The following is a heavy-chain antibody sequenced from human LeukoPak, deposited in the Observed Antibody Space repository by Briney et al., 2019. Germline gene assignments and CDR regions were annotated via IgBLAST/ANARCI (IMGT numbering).Heavy chain of an antibody. CDR2: IYYSGST. CDR3: ASLYCSGGSCHIDY. J-gene: IGHJ4*02. Sequence: SETLSLTCTVSGGSISSYYWSWLRQPPGKGLEWIGYIYYSGSTNYNPSLKSRVTISVDTSKNQFSLKLSSVTAADTAVYYCASLYCSGGSCHIDYWGQGTLVTVSS. CDR1: GGSISSYY. V-gene: IGHV4-59*08. D-gene: IGHD2-15*01.